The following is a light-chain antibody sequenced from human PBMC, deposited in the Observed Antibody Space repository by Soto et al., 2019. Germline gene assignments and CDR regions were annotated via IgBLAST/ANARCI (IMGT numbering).Light chain of an antibody. J-gene: IGLJ1*01. Sequence: QSVLTQPASVSGSPGQSITISCTGTSSDVGGYNYVSWYQQHPGNAPTLMISEVSNRPSGVSNRFSGSKSGNTASLTISGLQAEDEAEYYCSSYTSSSTRVFGTGTKVTVL. V-gene: IGLV2-14*01. CDR1: SSDVGGYNY. CDR3: SSYTSSSTRV. CDR2: EVS.